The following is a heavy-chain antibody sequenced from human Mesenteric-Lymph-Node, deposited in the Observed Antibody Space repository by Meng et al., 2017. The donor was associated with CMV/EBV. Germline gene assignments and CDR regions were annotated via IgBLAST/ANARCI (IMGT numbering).Heavy chain of an antibody. CDR1: GFKFSSYS. CDR2: ISTSSSYI. V-gene: IGHV3-21*01. CDR3: ARLLWFGEFGY. Sequence: GGSLRLSCAASGFKFSSYSMNWVRQAPGKGLEWVSSISTSSSYIYYADSLKGRFTISRDNAKNSLYLQIDSLRAEDTAVYYCARLLWFGEFGYWGQGTLVTVSS. J-gene: IGHJ4*02. D-gene: IGHD3-10*01.